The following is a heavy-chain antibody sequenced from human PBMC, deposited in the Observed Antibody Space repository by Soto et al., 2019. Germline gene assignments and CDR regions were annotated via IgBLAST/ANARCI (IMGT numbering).Heavy chain of an antibody. J-gene: IGHJ4*01. CDR3: VKSGDNYNALAY. CDR1: GFTLSDHY. D-gene: IGHD1-1*01. CDR2: SSNSGSFT. Sequence: GEYLSLSCRGSGFTLSDHYMRWIRLAPGKGLEWIGYSSNSGSFTRYADSVKGRLSISRDNAKNSLYLQINSLRGDDTAIYYCVKSGDNYNALAYWAQGTPVTVSS. V-gene: IGHV3-11*06.